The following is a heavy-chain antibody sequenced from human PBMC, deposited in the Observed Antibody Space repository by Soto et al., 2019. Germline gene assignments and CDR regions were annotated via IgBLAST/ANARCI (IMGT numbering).Heavy chain of an antibody. J-gene: IGHJ5*02. D-gene: IGHD5-12*01. CDR2: MYYSGST. V-gene: IGHV4-30-4*01. CDR1: GGSISSGDYY. CDR3: ARYSGYEGLRFDP. Sequence: PSETLSLTCTVSGGSISSGDYYLSWIRQPPGKGLEWIGYMYYSGSTYYNPSLKSRVTISVDTSKNQFSLKLSSVTAADTAVYYCARYSGYEGLRFDPWGQGTLVTVSS.